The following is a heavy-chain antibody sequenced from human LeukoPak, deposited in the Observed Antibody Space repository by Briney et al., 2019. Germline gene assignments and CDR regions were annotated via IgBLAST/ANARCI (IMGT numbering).Heavy chain of an antibody. CDR2: IYYSGST. D-gene: IGHD4-17*01. J-gene: IGHJ4*02. V-gene: IGHV4-59*01. CDR1: GGSISSYY. Sequence: SETLSLTCTVSGGSISSYYWSWIRQPPGKGLEWIGYIYYSGSTNYNLSLKSRVTISVDTSKNQFSLKLSSVTAADTAVYYCASWSTGDYARFDYWGQGTLVTVSS. CDR3: ASWSTGDYARFDY.